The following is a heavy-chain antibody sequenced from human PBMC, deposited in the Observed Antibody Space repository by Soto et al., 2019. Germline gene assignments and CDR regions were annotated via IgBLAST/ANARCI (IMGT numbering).Heavy chain of an antibody. Sequence: KTSETLSLTCTVSGGSISSSSYYWGWIRQPPGQGLEWIGSIYYSGSTYYNPSLKSRVTISVDTSKNQFSLKLSSVTAADTAVYYCARHYYYDSSGDYYGMDVWGQGTTVTVSS. V-gene: IGHV4-39*01. CDR3: ARHYYYDSSGDYYGMDV. D-gene: IGHD3-22*01. CDR1: GGSISSSSYY. J-gene: IGHJ6*02. CDR2: IYYSGST.